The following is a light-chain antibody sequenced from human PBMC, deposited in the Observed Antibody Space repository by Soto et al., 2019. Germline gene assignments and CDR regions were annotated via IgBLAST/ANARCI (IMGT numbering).Light chain of an antibody. Sequence: QSALTQPPSASGSPGQSVTISCTGTSSDVGGYNYVSWYQQHPGKAPKLMISEVNNRPSGVSNRFSGSKSGNTAYLTISGLQVEDEADYFCFSFTTTSTHVFGTGTKVTVL. V-gene: IGLV2-14*01. CDR2: EVN. J-gene: IGLJ1*01. CDR3: FSFTTTSTHV. CDR1: SSDVGGYNY.